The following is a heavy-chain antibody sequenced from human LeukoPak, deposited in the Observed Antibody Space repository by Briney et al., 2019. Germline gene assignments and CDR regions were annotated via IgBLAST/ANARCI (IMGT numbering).Heavy chain of an antibody. J-gene: IGHJ4*02. CDR2: INTNTGTP. D-gene: IGHD5-24*01. Sequence: ASVKVSCKASGYIFITYGIHWVRQAPGQGLEWMGWINTNTGTPTYAQGFTGRFVFSLDTPVSTAYLQNTSLKAEDTAVYYCAREGEMATIPDYWGQGTLITVSS. V-gene: IGHV7-4-1*02. CDR1: GYIFITYG. CDR3: AREGEMATIPDY.